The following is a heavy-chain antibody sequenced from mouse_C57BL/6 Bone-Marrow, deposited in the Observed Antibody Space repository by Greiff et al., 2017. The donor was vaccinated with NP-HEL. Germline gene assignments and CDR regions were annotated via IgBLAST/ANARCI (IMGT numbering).Heavy chain of an antibody. CDR2: IYPRSGNT. J-gene: IGHJ1*03. D-gene: IGHD6-5*01. CDR1: GYTFTSYG. CDR3: ARGPYLYWYFDV. V-gene: IGHV1-81*01. Sequence: QVQLQQSGAELARPGASVKLSCKASGYTFTSYGISWVKQRTGQGLEWIGEIYPRSGNTYYNEKFKGKATLTADKSSSTAYMELRSLTSEDSAVYFCARGPYLYWYFDVWGTGTTVTVSS.